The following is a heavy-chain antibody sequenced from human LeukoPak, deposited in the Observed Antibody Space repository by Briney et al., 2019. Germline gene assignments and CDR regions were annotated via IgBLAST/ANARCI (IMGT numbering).Heavy chain of an antibody. CDR3: ARLIAAAGTRYFDY. J-gene: IGHJ4*02. CDR1: GVSISSSSYY. Sequence: SETLSLTCTVSGVSISSSSYYWGWIRQPPGKGLEWIGSIYYSGSTYYNPSLKSRVTISVDTSKNQFSLKLSSVTAADTAVYYCARLIAAAGTRYFDYWGQGTLVTVSS. V-gene: IGHV4-39*01. D-gene: IGHD6-13*01. CDR2: IYYSGST.